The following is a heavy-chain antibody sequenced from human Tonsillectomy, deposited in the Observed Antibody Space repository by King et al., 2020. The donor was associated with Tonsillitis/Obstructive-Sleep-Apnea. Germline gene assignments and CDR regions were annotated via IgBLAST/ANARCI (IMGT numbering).Heavy chain of an antibody. V-gene: IGHV1-46*01. CDR1: GYTFTRYY. CDR3: ARDDIVGRYIDS. CDR2: INPNSGVT. J-gene: IGHJ4*02. D-gene: IGHD2-21*01. Sequence: QLVQSGASVKTPGASVQVSCKASGYTFTRYYIHWVRQARGQGLEWMGIINPNSGVTTYAQKFQGRVTITTDTSASTVYLELSSLRSEDTAVYYCARDDIVGRYIDSWGQGTLVTVSS.